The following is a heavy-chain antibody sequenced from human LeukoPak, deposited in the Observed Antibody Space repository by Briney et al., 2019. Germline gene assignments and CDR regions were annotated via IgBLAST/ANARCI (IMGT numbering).Heavy chain of an antibody. CDR3: AELGITMIGGV. Sequence: GGSLRLSCAGSGFTFNSYWMSWVRQAPGKGLEWVSYISSSGSTIYYADSVKGRFTISRDNAKNSLYLQMNSLRAEDTAVYYCAELGITMIGGVWGKGTTVTISS. D-gene: IGHD3-10*02. J-gene: IGHJ6*04. CDR1: GFTFNSYW. V-gene: IGHV3-48*03. CDR2: ISSSGSTI.